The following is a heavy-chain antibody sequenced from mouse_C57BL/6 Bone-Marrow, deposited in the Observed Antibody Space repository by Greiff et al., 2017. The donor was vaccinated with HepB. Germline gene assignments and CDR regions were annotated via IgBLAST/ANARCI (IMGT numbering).Heavy chain of an antibody. J-gene: IGHJ4*01. CDR3: TTDAMDY. CDR2: IDPENGDT. Sequence: EVQLQQSGAELVRPGASVKLSCTASGFNIKDDYMHWVKQRPEQGLEWIGWIDPENGDTEYASKFQGKATITEDTSSNTAYLQLSSLTSEDTAVYYCTTDAMDYWGKGTSVTVSS. CDR1: GFNIKDDY. V-gene: IGHV14-4*01.